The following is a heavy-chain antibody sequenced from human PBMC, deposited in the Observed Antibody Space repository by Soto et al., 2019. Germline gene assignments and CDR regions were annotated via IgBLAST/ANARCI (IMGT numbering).Heavy chain of an antibody. Sequence: KPSETLSPTWTAASGSTTIYYWSWIRQPPGKVLEWIGCIYYTGSTNYSPSLKSRVTISVDPSKNQYSLKLSSVTAADTAVYYCARIEWLAGYYYYGMDVWGQGTTVTVSS. CDR3: ARIEWLAGYYYYGMDV. J-gene: IGHJ6*02. CDR1: SGSTTIYY. CDR2: IYYTGST. V-gene: IGHV4-59*01. D-gene: IGHD6-19*01.